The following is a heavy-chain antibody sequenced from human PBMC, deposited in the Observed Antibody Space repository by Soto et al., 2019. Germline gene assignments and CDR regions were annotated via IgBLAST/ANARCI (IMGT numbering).Heavy chain of an antibody. Sequence: ELQLLESGGSLVQPGGSLRLSCVASGFDFTKYGMSWVRQAPGKGLQWVSGITGRNEYRYYADSVEGRFTVSRAPSKNTVYLQMNSVTVEDTAVYFCAKDHVAGPPLEWFFGLWGRGTLVTVSS. CDR2: ITGRNEYR. CDR1: GFDFTKYG. CDR3: AKDHVAGPPLEWFFGL. J-gene: IGHJ2*01. V-gene: IGHV3-23*01. D-gene: IGHD6-19*01.